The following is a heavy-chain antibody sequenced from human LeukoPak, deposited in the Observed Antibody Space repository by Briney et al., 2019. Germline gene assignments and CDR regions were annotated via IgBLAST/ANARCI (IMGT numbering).Heavy chain of an antibody. D-gene: IGHD3-10*01. Sequence: PGGSLRLSCAGSGFTFSSYAMSWVRQAPGKGLEWVSGISSGGGSTYYAGSVKGRFTISRDNSKNTLDLEMNSLRAEDTAVYYCAKDVGGYYFTYWSGCFDHWGQGTLVTVSS. CDR2: ISSGGGST. V-gene: IGHV3-23*01. CDR1: GFTFSSYA. J-gene: IGHJ4*02. CDR3: AKDVGGYYFTYWSGCFDH.